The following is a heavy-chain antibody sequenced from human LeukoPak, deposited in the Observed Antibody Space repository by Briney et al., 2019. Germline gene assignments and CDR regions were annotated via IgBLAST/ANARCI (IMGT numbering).Heavy chain of an antibody. Sequence: TGGSLRLSCAASGFTFSSYAMHWVRQAPGKGLEWVAVISYDGSNKYYADSVKGRFTISRDNSKNTLYLQMNSLRAEDTAVYYCAKDHYIVVVPAQEAYYYYYMDVWGKGTTVTVSS. J-gene: IGHJ6*03. D-gene: IGHD2-2*01. CDR3: AKDHYIVVVPAQEAYYYYYMDV. CDR2: ISYDGSNK. V-gene: IGHV3-30-3*01. CDR1: GFTFSSYA.